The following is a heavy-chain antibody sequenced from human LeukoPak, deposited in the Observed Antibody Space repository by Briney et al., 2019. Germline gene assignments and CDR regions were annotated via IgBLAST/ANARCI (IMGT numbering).Heavy chain of an antibody. V-gene: IGHV4-61*02. D-gene: IGHD2-2*01. CDR1: GGSISSGSYY. CDR3: ARVVVVPAANWFAP. Sequence: SETLSLTCTVSGGSISSGSYYWSWIRQPAGKGLEWIGRIYTSVSTNYNPSLKSRVTISVDTSKNQFSLKLSSVTAADTAVYYCARVVVVPAANWFAPWGQGTLVTVSS. J-gene: IGHJ5*02. CDR2: IYTSVST.